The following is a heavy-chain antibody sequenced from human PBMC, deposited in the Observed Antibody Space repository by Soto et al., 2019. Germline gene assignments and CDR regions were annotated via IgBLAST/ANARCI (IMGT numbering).Heavy chain of an antibody. CDR3: ARESRDDSVTFFNY. CDR2: IYYSGST. Sequence: QVQLQESGPGLVKPSQTLSLTCTVSGGSISSGGYYWIWIRQHPGQGLEWIGYIYYSGSTYYNPSLKSRVTISVHTSKNQFSRKLSSVTAADTAVYYCARESRDDSVTFFNYWGQGTLVTVAS. J-gene: IGHJ4*02. D-gene: IGHD4-4*01. V-gene: IGHV4-31*03. CDR1: GGSISSGGYY.